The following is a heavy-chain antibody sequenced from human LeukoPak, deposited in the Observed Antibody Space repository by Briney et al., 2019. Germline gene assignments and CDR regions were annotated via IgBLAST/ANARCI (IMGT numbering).Heavy chain of an antibody. J-gene: IGHJ3*02. CDR1: GFTFSSYS. CDR2: ISSSSSYI. D-gene: IGHD3-10*01. Sequence: GGSLRLSCAASGFTFSSYSMNWVRQAPGKGLEWVSSISSSSSYIYYADSVKGRFTISRDNAKNSLYLQMNSLRAGDTAVYYCASTLLLGAFDIWGQGTMVTVSS. V-gene: IGHV3-21*01. CDR3: ASTLLLGAFDI.